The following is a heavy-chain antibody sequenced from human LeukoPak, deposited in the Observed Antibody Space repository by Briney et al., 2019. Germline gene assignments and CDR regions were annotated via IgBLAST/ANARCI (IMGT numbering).Heavy chain of an antibody. J-gene: IGHJ4*02. CDR2: IYYSGST. Sequence: SETLSLTCTVSGYSISNAYYWGWIRQPPGKGLEWIGSIYYSGSTYYNPSLKSRVTISVDTSKNQFSLRLSSVTAADTAVYYCATPDSSGYGYFDSWGQGTLVTVSS. CDR1: GYSISNAYY. CDR3: ATPDSSGYGYFDS. V-gene: IGHV4-38-2*02. D-gene: IGHD3-22*01.